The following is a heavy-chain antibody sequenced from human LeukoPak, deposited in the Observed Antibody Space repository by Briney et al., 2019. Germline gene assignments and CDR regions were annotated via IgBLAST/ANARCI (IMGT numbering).Heavy chain of an antibody. CDR2: IKHDGSER. J-gene: IGHJ4*02. V-gene: IGHV3-7*01. Sequence: PGGSLRLSCAASGFTFSSYAMSWVRQAPGKGLEFVANIKHDGSERYVDSVKGRFTISRDNAKNSLYLQMDSLRAEDTAVYFCATGHTSLAPGGQGTLVTVSS. CDR1: GFTFSSYA. CDR3: ATGHTSLAP.